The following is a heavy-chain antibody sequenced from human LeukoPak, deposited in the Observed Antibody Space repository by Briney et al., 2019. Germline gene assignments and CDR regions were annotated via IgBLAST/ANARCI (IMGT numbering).Heavy chain of an antibody. J-gene: IGHJ4*02. CDR1: GFTVSSNY. CDR2: ISWNSGSI. Sequence: GGSLRLSCAASGFTVSSNYMSWVRQAPGKGLEWVSGISWNSGSIGYADSVKGRFTISRDNAKNSLCLQMNSLRAEDTALYYCAKDIHRSVYYDISTGPYDYWGQGTLVTVSS. CDR3: AKDIHRSVYYDISTGPYDY. D-gene: IGHD3-9*01. V-gene: IGHV3-9*01.